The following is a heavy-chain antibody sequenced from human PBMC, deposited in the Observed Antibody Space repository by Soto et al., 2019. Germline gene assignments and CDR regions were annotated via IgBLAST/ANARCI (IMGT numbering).Heavy chain of an antibody. CDR3: ARDLSITGTTTLDP. D-gene: IGHD1-20*01. CDR1: GYTFTSYG. V-gene: IGHV1-18*01. J-gene: IGHJ5*02. Sequence: ASVKVSCKASGYTFTSYGISWVRQAPGQGLEWMGWISAYNGNTNYAQKLQGRVTMTTDTSTSTAYMELRSLRSDDTAVYYCARDLSITGTTTLDPWGQGPLVTVSP. CDR2: ISAYNGNT.